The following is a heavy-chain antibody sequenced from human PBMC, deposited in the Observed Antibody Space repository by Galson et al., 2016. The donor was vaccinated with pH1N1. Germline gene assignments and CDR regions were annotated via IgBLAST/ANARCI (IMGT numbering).Heavy chain of an antibody. D-gene: IGHD1-26*01. J-gene: IGHJ4*02. Sequence: ATLSLTCTVSGGSVSNNYYSWIRQSPGKGLEWIAYIYYNGNTKYNPSLKSRVTISLDTSKNQVSLNLTSVTAADTAIYSCAKEGASRSAGYFESWGQGALVTVSS. CDR1: GGSVSNNY. CDR3: AKEGASRSAGYFES. V-gene: IGHV4-59*02. CDR2: IYYNGNT.